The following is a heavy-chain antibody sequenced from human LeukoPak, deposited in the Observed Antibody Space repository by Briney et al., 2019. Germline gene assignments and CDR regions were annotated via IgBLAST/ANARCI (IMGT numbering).Heavy chain of an antibody. CDR3: ARTGNTYAWFDP. D-gene: IGHD5-18*01. Sequence: SQTLSLTCTVSGGSISSGDYYWSWIRQPPGKGLEWIAYIYSSGTTNYNPSLKSRVTISVDTSKNQFSLKLTSVTAADTAVYYCARTGNTYAWFDPWGQGTLVTVSS. V-gene: IGHV4-61*08. J-gene: IGHJ5*02. CDR1: GGSISSGDYY. CDR2: IYSSGTT.